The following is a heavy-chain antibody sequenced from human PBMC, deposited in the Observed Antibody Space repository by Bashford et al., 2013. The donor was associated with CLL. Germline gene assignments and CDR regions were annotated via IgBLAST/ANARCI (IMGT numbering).Heavy chain of an antibody. CDR1: GGSINSGSYY. CDR2: IYYSGFT. V-gene: IGHV4-39*01. Sequence: SETLSLTCTVSGGSINSGSYYWGWIRQSPGKGLEWIGSIYYSGFTYYNPSLKSRVTISLDKSKNQFSLRLSSVTATDTAVYYCAKYNTYPPLPFDPWGQGTQVTVSS. D-gene: IGHD1-1*01. J-gene: IGHJ5*02. CDR3: AKYNTYPPLPFDP.